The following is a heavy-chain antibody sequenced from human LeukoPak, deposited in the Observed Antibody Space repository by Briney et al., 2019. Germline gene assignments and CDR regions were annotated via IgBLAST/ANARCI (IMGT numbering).Heavy chain of an antibody. J-gene: IGHJ4*02. V-gene: IGHV3-48*04. D-gene: IGHD4-17*01. CDR3: ARDSRNDYGDYSDY. CDR2: ISSSGSTI. CDR1: GFTFSSYA. Sequence: PGGSLRLSCAASGFTFSSYAMSWVRQAPGKGLEWVSYISSSGSTIYYADSVKGRFSISRDNAKNSLYLQMNSLRAEDTAVYYCARDSRNDYGDYSDYWGQGTLVTVSS.